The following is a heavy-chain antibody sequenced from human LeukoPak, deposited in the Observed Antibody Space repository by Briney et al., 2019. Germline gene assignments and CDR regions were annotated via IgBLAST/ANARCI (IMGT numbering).Heavy chain of an antibody. J-gene: IGHJ4*02. CDR3: ARQWGANGYGYFDY. Sequence: PSETLSLTCTVSGGSISGHYWSWIRQPPGKGPEWIGHVSYSGTTKYNAPLKSRVTISVDTSKNQFSLRLNSVTAADTSVYYCARQWGANGYGYFDYWGQGTLVTVSS. V-gene: IGHV4-59*08. D-gene: IGHD5-12*01. CDR2: VSYSGTT. CDR1: GGSISGHY.